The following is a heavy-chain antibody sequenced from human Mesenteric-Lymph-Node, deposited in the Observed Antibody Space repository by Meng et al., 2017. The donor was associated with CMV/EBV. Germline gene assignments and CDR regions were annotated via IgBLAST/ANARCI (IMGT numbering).Heavy chain of an antibody. CDR3: ARAPYDSSGY. CDR1: GFTFSSYW. V-gene: IGHV3-74*01. CDR2: IKSDGSST. D-gene: IGHD3-22*01. Sequence: GESLKISCAASGFTFSSYWMHWVRQAPGKGLVWVSRIKSDGSSTSYADSVRGRFTMSRDNAKNTLYLQMNSLRAEDTAVYYCARAPYDSSGYWGQGTLVTVSS. J-gene: IGHJ4*02.